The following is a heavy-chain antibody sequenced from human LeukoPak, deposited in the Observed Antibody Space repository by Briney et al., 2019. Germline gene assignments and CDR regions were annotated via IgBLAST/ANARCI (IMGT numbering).Heavy chain of an antibody. D-gene: IGHD3-3*01. CDR3: ATTQFLYEHAFDI. V-gene: IGHV3-30*02. CDR1: GFTFRNYG. Sequence: GGSLRLSCAASGFTFRNYGMHWVRQAPGKGLEWVAFIRFDGVNQYYADSVRGPFTISRDNSKNMVFLQMNTLRAEDTAVYYCATTQFLYEHAFDIWGQGTMVTVSS. CDR2: IRFDGVNQ. J-gene: IGHJ3*02.